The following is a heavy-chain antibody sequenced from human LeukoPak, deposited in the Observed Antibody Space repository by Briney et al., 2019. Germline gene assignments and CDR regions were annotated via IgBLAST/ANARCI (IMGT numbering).Heavy chain of an antibody. V-gene: IGHV3-53*01. D-gene: IGHD1-1*01. CDR1: GFTASTNT. CDR3: ARGPAGYN. CDR2: IYSGGST. Sequence: GGPLRFPWAPPGFTASTNTLSWVRQAPGKGLEWVSVIYSGGSTDYADSVKGRFTISRDNLKNTLYLQMNSLRAEDTAVYYCARGPAGYNWGQGTLVTFSS. J-gene: IGHJ4*02.